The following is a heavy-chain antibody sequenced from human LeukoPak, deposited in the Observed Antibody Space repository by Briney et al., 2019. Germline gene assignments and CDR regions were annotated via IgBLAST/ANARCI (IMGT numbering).Heavy chain of an antibody. CDR2: ISSSSSYI. V-gene: IGHV3-21*01. CDR3: ARDAATDAFDI. CDR1: GFPFSSYW. Sequence: GGSLRLSCVASGFPFSSYWMTWVRQAPGKGLEWVSSISSSSSYIYYADSVKGRFTISRDNAKNSLYLQMNSLRAEDTAVYYCARDAATDAFDIWGQGTMVTVSS. J-gene: IGHJ3*02.